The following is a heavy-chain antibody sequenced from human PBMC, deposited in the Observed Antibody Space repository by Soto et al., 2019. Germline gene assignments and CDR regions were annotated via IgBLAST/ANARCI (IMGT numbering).Heavy chain of an antibody. Sequence: GGSLRLSCAASGFTFSSYAMHWIRQAPGKGLEWVAVISYDGSNKYYADSVKGRFTISRDNSKNTLYLQMNSLRAEDTAVYYCARDGDRSSTSCYTGGHYYYYGMDVWGQGTTVTVSS. J-gene: IGHJ6*02. CDR2: ISYDGSNK. V-gene: IGHV3-30-3*01. CDR1: GFTFSSYA. D-gene: IGHD2-2*02. CDR3: ARDGDRSSTSCYTGGHYYYYGMDV.